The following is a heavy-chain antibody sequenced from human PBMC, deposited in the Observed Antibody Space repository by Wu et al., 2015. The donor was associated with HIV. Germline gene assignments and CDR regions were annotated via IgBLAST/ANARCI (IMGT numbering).Heavy chain of an antibody. Sequence: QVQLVQSGAEVKEPGASVKVSCKTSGYTFISYDINWVRQATGQGLEWMGWMNPNSGSAVSVQKFQGRVTFTRNTSTRTAYMELSDLRSEDTAVYYCARDQGGGTAMVKVVDFDYWGQGTLVTVSS. CDR2: MNPNSGSA. D-gene: IGHD5-18*01. CDR1: GYTFISYD. V-gene: IGHV1-8*01. J-gene: IGHJ4*02. CDR3: ARDQGGGTAMVKVVDFDY.